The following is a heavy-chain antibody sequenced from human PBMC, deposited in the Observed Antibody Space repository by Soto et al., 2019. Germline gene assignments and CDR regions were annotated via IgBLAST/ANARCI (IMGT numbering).Heavy chain of an antibody. CDR2: TYYRSKWYN. CDR1: GDSVSSNRAA. Sequence: QVQLQQSGPGLVKPSQTLSLTCAISGDSVSSNRAAWNWIRQSPSRGLEWLGRTYYRSKWYNDFAVSVKSRITTTPVTAKNPGSMQLNSVTPEDTAVYDGDGLVGDLPVYWGHRDQDTVAS. J-gene: IGHJ4*01. CDR3: DGLVGDLPVY. D-gene: IGHD2-21*02. V-gene: IGHV6-1*01.